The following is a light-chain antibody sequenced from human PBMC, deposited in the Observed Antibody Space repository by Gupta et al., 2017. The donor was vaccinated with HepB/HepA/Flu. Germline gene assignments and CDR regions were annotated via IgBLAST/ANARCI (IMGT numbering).Light chain of an antibody. J-gene: IGKJ5*01. CDR3: QHQGSKPPYT. V-gene: IGKV3-20*01. CDR2: GAS. CDR1: QNVRSND. Sequence: DIVLTQSPGSLALSPGERATLSCRASQNVRSNDLAWYQHKPGQAPRLVMFGASNRDTGIPSRFSGSGYGTEFTLAISRRDPEDFAVYYCQHQGSKPPYTFGQWTRLEIK.